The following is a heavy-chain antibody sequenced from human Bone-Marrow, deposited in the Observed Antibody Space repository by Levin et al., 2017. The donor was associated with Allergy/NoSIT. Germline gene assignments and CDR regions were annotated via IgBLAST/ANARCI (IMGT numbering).Heavy chain of an antibody. J-gene: IGHJ4*02. CDR2: IYHSGST. V-gene: IGHV4-38-2*02. D-gene: IGHD3-22*01. CDR3: ARVNPMSSGYESGQKLDLPH. CDR1: GYSISSGYY. Sequence: SQTLSLTCTVSGYSISSGYYWGWIRQPPGKGLEWIGSIYHSGSTYYNPSLKSRVTISVDTSKNQFSLKLSSVTAADTAVYYCARVNPMSSGYESGQKLDLPHWGQGTLVTVSS.